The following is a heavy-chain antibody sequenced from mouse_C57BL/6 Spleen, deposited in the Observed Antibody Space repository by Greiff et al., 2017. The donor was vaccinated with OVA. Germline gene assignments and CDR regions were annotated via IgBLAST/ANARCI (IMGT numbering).Heavy chain of an antibody. J-gene: IGHJ3*01. CDR2: ISYDGSN. V-gene: IGHV3-6*01. Sequence: QSGPGLVKPSQSLSLTCPVTGYSITSGYYWNWIRQFPGNKLEWMGYISYDGSNNYNPSLKNRISITRDTSKNQFFLKLNSVTTEDTATYNCAGEDYDYDGWFAYWGQGTLVTVSA. CDR3: AGEDYDYDGWFAY. CDR1: GYSITSGYY. D-gene: IGHD2-4*01.